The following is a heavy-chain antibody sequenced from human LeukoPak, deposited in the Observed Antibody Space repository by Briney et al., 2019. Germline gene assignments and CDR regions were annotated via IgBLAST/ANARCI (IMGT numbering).Heavy chain of an antibody. D-gene: IGHD6-19*01. J-gene: IGHJ5*02. Sequence: SVKVSCKASGGTFSSYAISWVRQAPGQGLERMGGIIPIFGTANYAQKFQGRVTITADESTSTAYMELSSLRSEDTAVYYCARPVSGYSSGWYWFDPWGQGTLVTVSS. V-gene: IGHV1-69*13. CDR2: IIPIFGTA. CDR3: ARPVSGYSSGWYWFDP. CDR1: GGTFSSYA.